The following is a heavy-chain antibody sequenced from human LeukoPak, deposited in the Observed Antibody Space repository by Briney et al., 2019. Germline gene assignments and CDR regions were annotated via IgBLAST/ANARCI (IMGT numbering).Heavy chain of an antibody. V-gene: IGHV3-23*01. J-gene: IGHJ4*02. D-gene: IGHD3-9*01. CDR1: GFTFSSYA. CDR2: ISGSGGST. CDR3: AKDGHILTGYPTN. Sequence: PGGSLRLSCAASGFTFSSYAMSWVRQAPGKGLEWVSAISGSGGSTHYADSVKGRFTISRDNSKNTLYLQMNSLRAEDTAVYYCAKDGHILTGYPTNWGQGTLVTVSS.